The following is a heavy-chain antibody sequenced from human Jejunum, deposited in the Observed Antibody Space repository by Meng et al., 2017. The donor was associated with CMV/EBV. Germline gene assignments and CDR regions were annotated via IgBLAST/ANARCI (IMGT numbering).Heavy chain of an antibody. Sequence: SCAASGFTFRTYGMHWVRQAPGKGLEWVAFIRNDGSKKFYADSVRGRFTISRDNAKNSVNLQMNSLRAEDTALYYCVRDGRGFDSWGQGTLVTVSS. J-gene: IGHJ4*02. V-gene: IGHV3-30*02. CDR1: GFTFRTYG. CDR2: IRNDGSKK. D-gene: IGHD5-24*01. CDR3: VRDGRGFDS.